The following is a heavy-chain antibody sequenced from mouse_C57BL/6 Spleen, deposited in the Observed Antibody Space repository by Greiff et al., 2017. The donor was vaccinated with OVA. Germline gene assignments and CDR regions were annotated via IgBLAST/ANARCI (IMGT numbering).Heavy chain of an antibody. CDR3: ARSEDYRNLGEGAMDD. V-gene: IGHV1-52*01. CDR1: GYTFTSYW. J-gene: IGHJ4*01. CDR2: IDPSDSET. D-gene: IGHD5-5*01. Sequence: QVQLQQPGAELVRPGSSVKLSCKASGYTFTSYWMHWVKQRPIQGLEWIGNIDPSDSETHYNQKFKDKATLTVDKSSSTAYMQLSSLTSEDSAVYYGARSEDYRNLGEGAMDDWGQGTSVTVSS.